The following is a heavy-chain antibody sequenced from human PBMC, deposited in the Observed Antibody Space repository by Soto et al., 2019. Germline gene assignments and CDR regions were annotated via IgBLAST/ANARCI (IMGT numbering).Heavy chain of an antibody. Sequence: SVKVSCKASGGTFRSYAISWVRQAPGQGLEWMGGIIPMFDTANYAQKFQGRVTITADESTSTAYMELSSLRSEDTAMYYCARSFRTARQPGHYYQNGMDVWGQGTTVTVSS. CDR1: GGTFRSYA. J-gene: IGHJ6*02. D-gene: IGHD2-21*02. V-gene: IGHV1-69*13. CDR2: IIPMFDTA. CDR3: ARSFRTARQPGHYYQNGMDV.